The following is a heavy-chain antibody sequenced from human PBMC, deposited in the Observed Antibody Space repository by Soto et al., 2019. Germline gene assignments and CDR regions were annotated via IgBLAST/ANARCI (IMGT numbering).Heavy chain of an antibody. CDR2: INTNTGNP. CDR1: GYTFTSYA. V-gene: IGHV7-4-1*01. CDR3: ARAAHRIAAALSRFDT. Sequence: ASVKVSCKASGYTFTSYAMNWVRQAPGQGLEWMGWINTNTGNPTYAQGFTGRFVFSLDTSVSTAYLQICSLKAEDTAVYYCARAAHRIAAALSRFDTWGQGTLVTVSS. D-gene: IGHD6-13*01. J-gene: IGHJ5*02.